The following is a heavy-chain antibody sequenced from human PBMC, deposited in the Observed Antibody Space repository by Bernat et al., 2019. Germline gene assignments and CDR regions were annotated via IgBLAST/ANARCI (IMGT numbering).Heavy chain of an antibody. V-gene: IGHV3-49*04. Sequence: EVQLVESGGGLVQPGRSLRLSCTASGFTFGDYAMSWVRQAPGKGLEWVGFIRSKADGGTTEYAASVKGRFTISRDDSKSIAYLQMNSLKTEDTAVYYCTREDLYDFWSGYYYYFDYWGQGTLVTVSS. J-gene: IGHJ4*02. CDR1: GFTFGDYA. CDR2: IRSKADGGTT. D-gene: IGHD3-3*01. CDR3: TREDLYDFWSGYYYYFDY.